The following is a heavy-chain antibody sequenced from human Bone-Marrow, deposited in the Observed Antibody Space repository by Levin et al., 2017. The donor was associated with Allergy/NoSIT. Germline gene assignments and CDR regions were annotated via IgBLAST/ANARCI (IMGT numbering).Heavy chain of an antibody. CDR2: VYPSDSST. V-gene: IGHV5-51*01. CDR1: GYTFTNFW. CDR3: ARLDSSSNTWNRHYDH. J-gene: IGHJ5*02. Sequence: GESLKISCVASGYTFTNFWIGWVRQMPGKGLEWMGVVYPSDSSTRYGRSFQDRVTMSVDKFVTTAYLQWHPLTDADTALYYCARLDSSSNTWNRHYDHWSQGTLVTVSS. D-gene: IGHD1-1*01.